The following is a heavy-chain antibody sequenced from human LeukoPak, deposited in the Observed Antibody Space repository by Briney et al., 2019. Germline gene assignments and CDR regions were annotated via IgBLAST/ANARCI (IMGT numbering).Heavy chain of an antibody. D-gene: IGHD3-10*01. J-gene: IGHJ4*02. CDR3: TRESGRPYGSGLDY. Sequence: PGRSLRLSCTASGFTFGDYAMSWVRQAPGKGLEWVGFIRSKAYGGTTEYAASVKGRFTISRDDSKSIAYLQMNSLKTEDTAVYYCTRESGRPYGSGLDYWGQGTLVTVSS. CDR2: IRSKAYGGTT. CDR1: GFTFGDYA. V-gene: IGHV3-49*04.